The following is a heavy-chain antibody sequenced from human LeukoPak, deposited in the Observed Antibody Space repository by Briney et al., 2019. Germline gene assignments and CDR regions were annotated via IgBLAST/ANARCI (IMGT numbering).Heavy chain of an antibody. CDR2: IYYSGST. V-gene: IGHV4-39*07. Sequence: SETLSLTCTVSGGSISSSSYYWGWIRQPPGKGLEWIGSIYYSGSTYYNPPLKSRVTISVDTSKNQFSLKLSSVTAADTAVYYCARLTPYYDILTDWLPWGQGTLVTVSS. CDR1: GGSISSSSYY. D-gene: IGHD3-9*01. J-gene: IGHJ5*02. CDR3: ARLTPYYDILTDWLP.